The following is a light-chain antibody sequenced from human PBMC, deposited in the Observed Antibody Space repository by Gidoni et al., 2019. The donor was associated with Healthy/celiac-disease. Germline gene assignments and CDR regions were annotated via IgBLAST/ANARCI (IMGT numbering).Light chain of an antibody. CDR3: QQYYSYPRT. V-gene: IGKV1-8*01. J-gene: IGKJ1*01. CDR1: QGISSY. CDR2: AAS. Sequence: IRMPQSPSSLSASTGDRVTITCRASQGISSYLDWYQQKPGKAPKLLIYAASTLQSGVPSRFSGSGSGTDFTLTISCLQSEDFATYYCQQYYSYPRTFGQGTKVEIK.